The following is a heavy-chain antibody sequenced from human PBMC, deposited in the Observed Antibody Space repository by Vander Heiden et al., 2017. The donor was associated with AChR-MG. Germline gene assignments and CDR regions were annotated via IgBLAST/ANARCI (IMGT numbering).Heavy chain of an antibody. CDR3: AREGPMIWGAFDI. V-gene: IGHV3-74*01. CDR1: GFHFSRYW. Sequence: EVQLAGSGGGLVQPVGSLRFSCSASGFHFSRYWMDGVRQARGKGLVWVSRISSDESTTNYADSVKGRFTISRDNAKNTLYLQRNSLRAEDTAVYYCAREGPMIWGAFDIWGQGTMVTVSS. D-gene: IGHD3-22*01. J-gene: IGHJ3*02. CDR2: ISSDESTT.